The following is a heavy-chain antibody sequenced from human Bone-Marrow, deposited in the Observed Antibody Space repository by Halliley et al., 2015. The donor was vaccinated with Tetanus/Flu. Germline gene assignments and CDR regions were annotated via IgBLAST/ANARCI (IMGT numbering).Heavy chain of an antibody. CDR3: ARLPESTSRLDY. D-gene: IGHD1-26*01. J-gene: IGHJ4*02. Sequence: LRLSCSVSGGSVTSSDSLWAWIRQSPGKGLEWIGTIYYSGTTYYNPSLKSRVTMSVDTSGNQFSLQLTSVSAADTAVYYCARLPESTSRLDYWGQGSLVTVSS. V-gene: IGHV4-39*01. CDR1: GGSVTSSDSL. CDR2: IYYSGTT.